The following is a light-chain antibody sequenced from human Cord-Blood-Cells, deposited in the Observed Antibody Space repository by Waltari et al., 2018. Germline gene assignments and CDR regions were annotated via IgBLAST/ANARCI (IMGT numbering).Light chain of an antibody. J-gene: IGLJ1*01. CDR3: SSYTSSSSYV. Sequence: QSALTQPASVSGSPGQSIPISCTGTTSDVGGFNYFPWYQQHPGKAPKRMIYDVRNRPSGVSNRVSGSKAGNTASLTISGLQAEDEADYYCSSYTSSSSYVFGTGTKVTVL. CDR2: DVR. V-gene: IGLV2-14*01. CDR1: TSDVGGFNY.